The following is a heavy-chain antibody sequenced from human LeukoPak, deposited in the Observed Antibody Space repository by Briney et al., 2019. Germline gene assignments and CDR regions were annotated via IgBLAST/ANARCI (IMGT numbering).Heavy chain of an antibody. V-gene: IGHV3-7*01. CDR3: AKGGPYDILTGKNVFDI. Sequence: GGSLRLSCAASGFTFSSYWMSWVRQAPGKGLEWVANIKQDGSEKYYVDSVKGRFTISRDNAKNSLYLQMNSLRAEDTAVYYCAKGGPYDILTGKNVFDIWGQGTTVTVSS. J-gene: IGHJ3*02. CDR1: GFTFSSYW. CDR2: IKQDGSEK. D-gene: IGHD3-9*01.